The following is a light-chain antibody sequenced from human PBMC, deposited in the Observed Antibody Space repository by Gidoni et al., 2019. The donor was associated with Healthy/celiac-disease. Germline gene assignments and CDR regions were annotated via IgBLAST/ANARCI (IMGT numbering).Light chain of an antibody. Sequence: DIVMTQSPLSLPVTPGEPASISCRSSQSLLHSNGYNYLDWYLQKPGQSPQLLIDLGSNRAPGVPDRFSGSGSGTDFTLKSSRVEAEDVGVYYCMQALQTPTFGQGTKVEIK. CDR2: LGS. J-gene: IGKJ1*01. V-gene: IGKV2-28*01. CDR1: QSLLHSNGYNY. CDR3: MQALQTPT.